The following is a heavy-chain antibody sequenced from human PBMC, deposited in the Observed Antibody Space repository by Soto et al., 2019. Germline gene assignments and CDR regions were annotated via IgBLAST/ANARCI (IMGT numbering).Heavy chain of an antibody. Sequence: LPCSAPGFTFSSYALSWVRQAPGKGLDWVSAISGSGGSTYYADSVKGRFTISRDNSKTTLYLQMNSLRAEDTAVYYCAKDPRRGAARLTHFDFWGQGTLVTVSS. D-gene: IGHD6-6*01. CDR3: AKDPRRGAARLTHFDF. J-gene: IGHJ4*02. CDR1: GFTFSSYA. V-gene: IGHV3-23*01. CDR2: ISGSGGST.